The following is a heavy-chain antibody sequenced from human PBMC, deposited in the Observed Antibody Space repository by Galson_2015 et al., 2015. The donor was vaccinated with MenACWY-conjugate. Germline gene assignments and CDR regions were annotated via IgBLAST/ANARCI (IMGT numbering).Heavy chain of an antibody. D-gene: IGHD3-9*01. J-gene: IGHJ4*02. Sequence: PALVKPTQTLTLTCTFSGFSLSTSGVGVGWIRQPPGKALEWLVLIYWDDDKRYSPSLRSRLSITKDTSKNQVVLTMNNVDPVDTGTYFCARGRRYYDSLTGYSLLFDYWGQGTLVTVSS. V-gene: IGHV2-5*02. CDR2: IYWDDDK. CDR3: ARGRRYYDSLTGYSLLFDY. CDR1: GFSLSTSGVG.